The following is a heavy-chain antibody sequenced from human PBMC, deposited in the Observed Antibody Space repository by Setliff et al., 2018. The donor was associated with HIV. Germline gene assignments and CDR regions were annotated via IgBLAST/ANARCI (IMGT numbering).Heavy chain of an antibody. Sequence: SETLSLTCAVSGFSISTNYYWGWIRQPPGKGLDWIGSIYHSGSTYYNLSLQSRVTISVDTSKNQFSLRLSSVTAADTAVYYCARHASRDGYNFDYWGQGTLVTVSS. CDR1: GFSISTNYY. V-gene: IGHV4-38-2*01. CDR2: IYHSGST. CDR3: ARHASRDGYNFDY. J-gene: IGHJ4*02. D-gene: IGHD3-22*01.